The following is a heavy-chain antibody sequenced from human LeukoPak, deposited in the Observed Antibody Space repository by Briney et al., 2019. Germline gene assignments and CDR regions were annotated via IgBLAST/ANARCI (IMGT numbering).Heavy chain of an antibody. CDR3: VSSRAYSDWELYY. CDR2: ISSTGGRT. Sequence: GGSLRLSCSASGFMFSTYAMHWVRQAPGKGLEYVSAISSTGGRTYYADSVKGRLNISRDNSKNTLYLQMSSLRAEDTAVYYCVSSRAYSDWELYYWGQGTLVTVSS. J-gene: IGHJ4*02. V-gene: IGHV3-64D*06. CDR1: GFMFSTYA. D-gene: IGHD3-3*01.